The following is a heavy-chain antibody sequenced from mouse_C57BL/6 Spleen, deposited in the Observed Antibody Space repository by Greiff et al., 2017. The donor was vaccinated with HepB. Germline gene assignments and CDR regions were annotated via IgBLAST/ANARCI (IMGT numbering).Heavy chain of an antibody. V-gene: IGHV5-17*01. D-gene: IGHD2-4*01. Sequence: DVKLQESGGGLVKPGGSLKLSCAASGFTFSDYGMHWVRQAPEKGLEWVAYISSGSSTIYYADTVKGRFTISRDNAKNTLFLQMTSLRSEDTAMYYCARWGDYDVFAYWGQGTLVTVSA. J-gene: IGHJ3*01. CDR1: GFTFSDYG. CDR2: ISSGSSTI. CDR3: ARWGDYDVFAY.